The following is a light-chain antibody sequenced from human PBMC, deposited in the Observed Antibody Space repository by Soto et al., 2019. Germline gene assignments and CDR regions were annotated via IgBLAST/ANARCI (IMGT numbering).Light chain of an antibody. CDR2: EAS. V-gene: IGKV1-39*01. CDR3: LQSYTSPPYT. Sequence: DIRMTQSPSSLSASVGDRVTITCRASQSIDTHLNWYQQHPGKAPNALIYEASNLQSGVPSRFSGSGSGTDFTLTITNLQPEDFATYYCLQSYTSPPYTFGQGTKLEIK. J-gene: IGKJ2*01. CDR1: QSIDTH.